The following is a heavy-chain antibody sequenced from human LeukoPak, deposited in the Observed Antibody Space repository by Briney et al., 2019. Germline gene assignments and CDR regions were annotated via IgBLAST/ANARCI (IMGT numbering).Heavy chain of an antibody. D-gene: IGHD3-10*01. CDR3: ARRGYGSGSYEDY. CDR2: INPYSGGT. J-gene: IGHJ4*02. V-gene: IGHV1-2*02. CDR1: GYTFTSYD. Sequence: GASVKVSCKASGYTFTSYDISWVRQAPGQGLEWMGWINPYSGGTNYAQKFQDRVTMTRDTSITTAYLEVSRLRYDDTAVYYCARRGYGSGSYEDYWGQGTLVTVSS.